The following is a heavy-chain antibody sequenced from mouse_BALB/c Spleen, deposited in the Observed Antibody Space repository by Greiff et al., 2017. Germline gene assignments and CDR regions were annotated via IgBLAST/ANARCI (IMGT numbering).Heavy chain of an antibody. CDR3: ARATATGY. Sequence: EVQLHQSGAELVRPGALVKLSCKASGFNIKDYYMHWVKQRPEQGLEWIGWIDPENGNTIYDPKFQGKASITADTSSNTAYLQLSSLTSEDTAVYYCARATATGYWGQGTTLTVSS. J-gene: IGHJ2*01. V-gene: IGHV14-1*02. D-gene: IGHD1-2*01. CDR1: GFNIKDYY. CDR2: IDPENGNT.